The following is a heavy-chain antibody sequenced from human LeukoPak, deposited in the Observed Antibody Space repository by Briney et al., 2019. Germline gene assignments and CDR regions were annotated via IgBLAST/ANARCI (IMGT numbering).Heavy chain of an antibody. D-gene: IGHD2-15*01. CDR2: IKQDGSEK. J-gene: IGHJ6*03. Sequence: GGSLRLSCAASGFTFSSYWMSWVRQAPGKGLEWVANIKQDGSEKYYVDSVKGRFTISRDNAKNSLYLQMNSLRAEDTAVYYCARVLRYCSGGNCYSGGLGYMDVWGKGTTVTISS. CDR1: GFTFSSYW. V-gene: IGHV3-7*03. CDR3: ARVLRYCSGGNCYSGGLGYMDV.